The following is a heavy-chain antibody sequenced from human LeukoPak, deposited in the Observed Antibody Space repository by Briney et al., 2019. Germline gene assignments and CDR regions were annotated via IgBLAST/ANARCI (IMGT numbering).Heavy chain of an antibody. Sequence: PGGSLRLSCAAPGFTFSSYSMNWVRQAPGKGLGWVSSISSSSSYIYYADSVKGRFSISRDSAKNSLYLQMNSLRAEDTAVYYCARDSDFWSGHYYFDYWGQGTLVTVSS. V-gene: IGHV3-21*01. CDR3: ARDSDFWSGHYYFDY. CDR1: GFTFSSYS. CDR2: ISSSSSYI. D-gene: IGHD3-3*01. J-gene: IGHJ4*02.